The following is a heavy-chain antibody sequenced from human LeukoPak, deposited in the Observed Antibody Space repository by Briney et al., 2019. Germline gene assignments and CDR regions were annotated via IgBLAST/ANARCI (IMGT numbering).Heavy chain of an antibody. Sequence: ASVKVSCKASGYTFTGYHIHWVRQAPGQGLEWMGWINPNNGDTKYAQKFNGRVTMTRDTSISTAYMELSRLRSDDTAVYYCARVPLGYSYGYVYFDYWGQGTLVTVSS. CDR2: INPNNGDT. CDR1: GYTFTGYH. V-gene: IGHV1-2*02. J-gene: IGHJ4*02. CDR3: ARVPLGYSYGYVYFDY. D-gene: IGHD5-18*01.